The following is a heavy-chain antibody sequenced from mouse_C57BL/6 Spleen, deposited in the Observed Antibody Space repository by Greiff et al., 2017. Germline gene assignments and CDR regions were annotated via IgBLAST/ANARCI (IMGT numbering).Heavy chain of an antibody. CDR3: ARRDDDYDFAY. CDR2: LSPGDGDT. Sequence: VKLMESGPELVKPGASVKISCKASGYAFSSSWMNWVKQRPGKGLEWIGRLSPGDGDTNYNGKFKGKATLTADKSSSTAYMQLSSLTSEDSAVYFCARRDDDYDFAYWGQGTLVTVSA. J-gene: IGHJ3*01. CDR1: GYAFSSSW. V-gene: IGHV1-82*01. D-gene: IGHD2-4*01.